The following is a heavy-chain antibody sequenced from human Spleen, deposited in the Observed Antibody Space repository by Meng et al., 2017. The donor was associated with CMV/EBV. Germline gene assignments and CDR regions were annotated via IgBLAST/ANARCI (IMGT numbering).Heavy chain of an antibody. CDR2: IKQDGSEK. J-gene: IGHJ6*02. Sequence: GGSLRLSCAASGFTFSSYWMSWVRQAPGKGLKWVANIKQDGSEKYYVDSVKGRFTISRDNAKNSLYLQMNSLRAEDTAVYYCARDRLASEQLVRIGVRNYGMDVWGQGTTVTVSS. CDR3: ARDRLASEQLVRIGVRNYGMDV. V-gene: IGHV3-7*01. D-gene: IGHD6-6*01. CDR1: GFTFSSYW.